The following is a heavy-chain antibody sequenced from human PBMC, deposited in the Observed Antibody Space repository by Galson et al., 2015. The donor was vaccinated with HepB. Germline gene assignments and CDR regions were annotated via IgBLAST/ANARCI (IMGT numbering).Heavy chain of an antibody. J-gene: IGHJ6*02. Sequence: SLRLSCAASAFTLSTYDMHWVRQVTGKGLEWVSVIGTGGDTHYAGSVKGRFTISRENVRNSLFLQMNYLTAGDTAVYYCARACSRGTCQAEAGGSGLDVWGQGTTVTVSS. CDR3: ARACSRGTCQAEAGGSGLDV. CDR2: IGTGGDT. D-gene: IGHD2-2*01. CDR1: AFTLSTYD. V-gene: IGHV3-13*04.